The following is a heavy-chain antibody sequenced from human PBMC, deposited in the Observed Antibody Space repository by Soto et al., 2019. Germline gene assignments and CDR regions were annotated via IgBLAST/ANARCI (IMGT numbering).Heavy chain of an antibody. D-gene: IGHD1-1*01. CDR2: IYYTGST. Sequence: KPSETLSLTCTVSGGSINSYSWSWIRQPPGKGLEWIGYIYYTGSTDYSPSLKSRVAISVDTSKNQFSLNLSSVTAADTAVYYCARTLKPTRNTDTNWFDPWGQGTLVTVSS. J-gene: IGHJ5*02. CDR3: ARTLKPTRNTDTNWFDP. CDR1: GGSINSYS. V-gene: IGHV4-59*01.